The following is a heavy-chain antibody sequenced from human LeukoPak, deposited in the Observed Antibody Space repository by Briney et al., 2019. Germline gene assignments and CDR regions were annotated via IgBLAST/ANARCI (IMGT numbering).Heavy chain of an antibody. CDR3: ARRRESSGLIFDY. CDR1: GGTFSSYA. J-gene: IGHJ4*02. Sequence: SVKVSCKASGGTFSSYAASWVRQAPGQGLEWMGRIIPIFGTANYAQKFQGRVTITTDESTSTAYMELSSLRSEDTAVYYCARRRESSGLIFDYWGQGTLVTVSS. V-gene: IGHV1-69*05. CDR2: IIPIFGTA. D-gene: IGHD6-19*01.